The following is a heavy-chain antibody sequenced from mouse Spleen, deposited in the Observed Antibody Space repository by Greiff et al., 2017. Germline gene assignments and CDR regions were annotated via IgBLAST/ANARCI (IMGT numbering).Heavy chain of an antibody. D-gene: IGHD2-1*01. CDR2: IYPGSGST. Sequence: VQLQQPGAELVKPGASVKMSCKASGYTFTSYWITWVKQRPGQGLEWIGDIYPGSGSTNYNEKFKSKATLTVDTSSSTAYMQLNSLTSEDSAVYFCARSEGNYDYAMDYWGQGTSVTVSS. CDR1: GYTFTSYW. CDR3: ARSEGNYDYAMDY. V-gene: IGHV1-55*01. J-gene: IGHJ4*01.